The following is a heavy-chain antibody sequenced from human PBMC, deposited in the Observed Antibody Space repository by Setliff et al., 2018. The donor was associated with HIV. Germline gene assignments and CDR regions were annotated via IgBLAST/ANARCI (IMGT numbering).Heavy chain of an antibody. V-gene: IGHV1-69*05. D-gene: IGHD3-22*01. CDR1: GYTFINSA. CDR2: IIPIFNTG. J-gene: IGHJ3*02. Sequence: SVKVSCKASGYTFINSAFSWVRQAPGQGLEWMGSIIPIFNTGNYAQKFQNRVTITTDESTSTAYMELSSLRSEDTAVYYCAAPSGWLEFDHAFDIWGQGTMVTVSS. CDR3: AAPSGWLEFDHAFDI.